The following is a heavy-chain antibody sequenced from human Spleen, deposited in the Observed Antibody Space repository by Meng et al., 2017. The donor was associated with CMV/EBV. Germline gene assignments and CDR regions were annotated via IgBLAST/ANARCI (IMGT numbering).Heavy chain of an antibody. CDR3: VTRYCTSTSCFAFDS. Sequence: GESLKISCKGSEYSFTNYWIAWVRQMPGKGLEWMAIIDPGDSDTRYSPSFQGQVIISADKSISTAYLQWRSLKASDTAMYYCVTRYCTSTSCFAFDSWGQGTLVTVSS. V-gene: IGHV5-51*01. CDR1: EYSFTNYW. J-gene: IGHJ4*02. CDR2: IDPGDSDT. D-gene: IGHD2-2*01.